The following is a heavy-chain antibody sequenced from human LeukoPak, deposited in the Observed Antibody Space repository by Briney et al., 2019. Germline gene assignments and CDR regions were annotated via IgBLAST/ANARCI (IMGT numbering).Heavy chain of an antibody. CDR3: AKGPSLAYFDY. D-gene: IGHD6-13*01. CDR2: ISWNSVSI. V-gene: IGHV3-9*01. CDR1: GFTFDDYA. J-gene: IGHJ4*02. Sequence: GGSLRLSCAASGFTFDDYAMHWVRQAPGKGLEWVSGISWNSVSIGYADSVKGRFTISRDNAKNSLYLQMNSLRAEDTALYYCAKGPSLAYFDYWGQGTLVTVSS.